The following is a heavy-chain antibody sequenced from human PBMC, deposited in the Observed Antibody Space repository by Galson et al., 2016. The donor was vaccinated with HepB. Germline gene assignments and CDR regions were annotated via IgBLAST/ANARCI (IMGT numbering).Heavy chain of an antibody. CDR1: GGSISSSPYS. Sequence: TLSLTCTVSGGSISSSPYSWGWIRQSLGKGLEWIGYISHSGYTHYNPPLKSRVTISEDRSKNQFSLKLSSVTAADTAVYYCARDAWDDDLKSNDGFDIWGQGTMVTVSS. J-gene: IGHJ3*02. D-gene: IGHD4-17*01. CDR2: ISHSGYT. CDR3: ARDAWDDDLKSNDGFDI. V-gene: IGHV4-30-2*06.